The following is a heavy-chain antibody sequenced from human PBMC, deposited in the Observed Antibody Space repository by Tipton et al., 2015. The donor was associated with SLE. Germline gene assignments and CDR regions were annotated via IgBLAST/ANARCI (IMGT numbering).Heavy chain of an antibody. D-gene: IGHD6-13*01. CDR3: ATNEASSSWTLGAFDI. CDR2: IYYSGST. CDR1: GGSVSSGTYY. Sequence: TLSLTCTVSGGSVSSGTYYWSWIRQPPGKGLEWIGYIYYSGSTYYNPSLKSRVTISVDTSKNQFSLRLSSVTAADTAVYYCATNEASSSWTLGAFDIWGQGTMVTVSS. V-gene: IGHV4-30-4*01. J-gene: IGHJ3*02.